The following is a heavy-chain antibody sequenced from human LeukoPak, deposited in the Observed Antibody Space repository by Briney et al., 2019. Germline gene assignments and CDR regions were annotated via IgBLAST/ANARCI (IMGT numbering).Heavy chain of an antibody. CDR1: GFTFSSYS. CDR3: ARGLAVADY. J-gene: IGHJ4*02. V-gene: IGHV3-48*04. Sequence: GGSLRLSCAAYGFTFSSYSMSWIRQAPGKGLEWVSYISSSSSTIYYADSVKGRFTISRDNAKNSLYLQMNSLRAEDTAVYYCARGLAVADYWGQGTLVTVSS. CDR2: ISSSSSTI. D-gene: IGHD6-19*01.